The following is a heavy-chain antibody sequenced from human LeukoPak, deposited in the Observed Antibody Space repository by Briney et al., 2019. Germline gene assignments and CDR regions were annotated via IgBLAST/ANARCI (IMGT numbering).Heavy chain of an antibody. J-gene: IGHJ3*02. Sequence: SQTLSLTCTVSGGSISSGDYYWSWIRQPPGKGLEWIGYIYYSGSTYYNPSLKSRVTISVDTSKNQFSLKLSSVTAADTAVYYCARALVGYGRTCDAFDIWGQGTMVTVSS. CDR1: GGSISSGDYY. CDR3: ARALVGYGRTCDAFDI. V-gene: IGHV4-30-4*01. D-gene: IGHD5-18*01. CDR2: IYYSGST.